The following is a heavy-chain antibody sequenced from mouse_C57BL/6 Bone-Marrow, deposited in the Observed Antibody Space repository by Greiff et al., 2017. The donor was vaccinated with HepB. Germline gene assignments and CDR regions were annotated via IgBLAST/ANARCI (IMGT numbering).Heavy chain of an antibody. CDR3: ARRGSYYYGSFPHWYFDV. CDR2: IYWDDDK. V-gene: IGHV8-12*01. CDR1: GFSLSTSGMG. D-gene: IGHD1-1*01. J-gene: IGHJ1*03. Sequence: QVQLKESGPGILQSSQTLSLTCSFSGFSLSTSGMGVSWIRQPSGKGLEWLAHIYWDDDKRYNPSLKSRLTISKDTSRNQVFLKITSVDTADTATYYCARRGSYYYGSFPHWYFDVWGTGTTVTVSS.